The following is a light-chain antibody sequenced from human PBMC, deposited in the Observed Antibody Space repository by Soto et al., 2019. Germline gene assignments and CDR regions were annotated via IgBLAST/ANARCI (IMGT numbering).Light chain of an antibody. CDR1: QSISTY. J-gene: IGKJ1*01. CDR2: DAS. CDR3: QESYSTS. Sequence: EIQMTQSPSSLSASVGNRVTISCRASQSISTYLKWYHKKPAKAPNLLIYDASRLQSGVPAGFSGSGSGTDFTLTISSLQPEDIATYYCQESYSTSFGQGTKVDIK. V-gene: IGKV1-39*01.